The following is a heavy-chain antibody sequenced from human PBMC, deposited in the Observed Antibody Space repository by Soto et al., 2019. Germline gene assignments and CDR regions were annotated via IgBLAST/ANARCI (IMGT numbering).Heavy chain of an antibody. J-gene: IGHJ4*02. V-gene: IGHV4-30-2*01. Sequence: QLQLQESGPGLVKPSQTLSLTCAVSGGSISSGGYSWSWIRQPPGKGLEWIGYIYHSGSTYYNPSLKRRVTIAVDRSKNQFSLKLSSVTAADAAVYYCAAGGGLPRYYWGEGTLVTVSS. CDR3: AAGGGLPRYY. CDR1: GGSISSGGYS. CDR2: IYHSGST. D-gene: IGHD5-12*01.